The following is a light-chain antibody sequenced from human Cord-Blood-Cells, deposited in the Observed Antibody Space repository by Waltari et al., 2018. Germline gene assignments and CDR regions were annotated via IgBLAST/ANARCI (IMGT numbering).Light chain of an antibody. CDR2: KDS. V-gene: IGLV3-25*03. CDR3: QSADSSGTWV. CDR1: ALPKQY. Sequence: SYELTQPPSVSVSPGQTARITCSGDALPKQYAYWYQQKPGRAPGPVIYKDSESPSGIPERFSGSSSGTTVTLTISGVQAEDEADYYCQSADSSGTWVFGGGTKLTVL. J-gene: IGLJ3*02.